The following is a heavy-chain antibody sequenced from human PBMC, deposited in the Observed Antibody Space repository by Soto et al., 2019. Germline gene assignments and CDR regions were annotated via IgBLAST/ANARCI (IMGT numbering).Heavy chain of an antibody. J-gene: IGHJ4*02. CDR2: ISSSSNYI. V-gene: IGHV3-21*01. CDR1: GFTFNSYS. Sequence: GGSLRLSXAASGFTFNSYSMNWVRQAPGKGLEWVSSISSSSNYIYYADSMKGRFTISRDNAKNSLYLQMNSLRAEDTGVYYCARDLVGATIWGQGTLVTVS. CDR3: ARDLVGATI. D-gene: IGHD1-26*01.